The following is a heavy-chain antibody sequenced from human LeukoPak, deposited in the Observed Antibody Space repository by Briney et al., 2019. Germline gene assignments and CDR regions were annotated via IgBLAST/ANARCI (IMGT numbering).Heavy chain of an antibody. Sequence: GGSLRLSCAASGFTFSDYYMNWIRQAPGKGLEWVSYISSSSNYTNYADSVKGRFTISRDNAKNSLYLQMNSLTADDTAVYYCARSVYSYDPFDLWGQGTLVTVSS. V-gene: IGHV3-11*06. D-gene: IGHD5-18*01. J-gene: IGHJ4*02. CDR2: ISSSSNYT. CDR3: ARSVYSYDPFDL. CDR1: GFTFSDYY.